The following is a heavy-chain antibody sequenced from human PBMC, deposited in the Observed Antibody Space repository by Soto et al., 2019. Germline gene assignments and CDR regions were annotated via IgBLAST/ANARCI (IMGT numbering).Heavy chain of an antibody. J-gene: IGHJ4*02. V-gene: IGHV4-34*01. CDR2: INHSGST. CDR1: GGSFSGYY. Sequence: PSETLSLTCAVYGGSFSGYYWGWIRQPPGKGLEWIGEINHSGSTNYNPSLKSRVTISVDTSKNQFSLKLSSVTAADTAVYYCASTGNRGYSYGSSDYWGQGTLVTVSS. CDR3: ASTGNRGYSYGSSDY. D-gene: IGHD5-18*01.